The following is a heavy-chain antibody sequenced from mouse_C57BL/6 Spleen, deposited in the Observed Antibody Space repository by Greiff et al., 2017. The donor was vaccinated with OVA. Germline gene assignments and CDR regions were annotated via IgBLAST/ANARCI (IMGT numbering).Heavy chain of an antibody. CDR1: GFTFSDYG. D-gene: IGHD1-1*01. CDR3: ARRYYGSGSRLDY. Sequence: EVQRVESGGGLVKPGGSLTLSCAASGFTFSDYGMHWVRQAPEKGLEWVAYISSGSSTIYYADTVKGRFTISRDNAKNTLFLQMTSLRSEDTAMYYCARRYYGSGSRLDYWGQGTTLTVSS. CDR2: ISSGSSTI. J-gene: IGHJ2*01. V-gene: IGHV5-17*01.